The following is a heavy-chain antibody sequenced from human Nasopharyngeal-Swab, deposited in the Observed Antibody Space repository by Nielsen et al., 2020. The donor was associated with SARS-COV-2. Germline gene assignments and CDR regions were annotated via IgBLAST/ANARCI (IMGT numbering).Heavy chain of an antibody. CDR1: GITFSDAW. Sequence: GGSLRLSGAVSGITFSDAWMTWVGKAPGKGREWIGGIRSRSNGGTTDYGARLEGRFSMSRDDSENTVYLQMNDLKTEDTAVYYCARLGSFDQWGQGTLVIVS. CDR2: IRSRSNGGTT. V-gene: IGHV3-15*01. J-gene: IGHJ4*02. CDR3: ARLGSFDQ.